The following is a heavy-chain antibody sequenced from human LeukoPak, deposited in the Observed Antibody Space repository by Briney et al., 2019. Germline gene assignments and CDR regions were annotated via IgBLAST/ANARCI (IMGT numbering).Heavy chain of an antibody. CDR2: IIPIFGTA. J-gene: IGHJ6*03. D-gene: IGHD3/OR15-3a*01. V-gene: IGHV1-69*05. CDR1: GGTFSSYA. Sequence: ASVKVSCKASGGTFSSYAISWVRQAPGQGLEWMGGIIPIFGTANYAQKFQGRGTITTDESTSTAYMELSSLRSEDTAVYYCARGGGFDFWADYYYYMDVWGKGTTVTVSS. CDR3: ARGGGFDFWADYYYYMDV.